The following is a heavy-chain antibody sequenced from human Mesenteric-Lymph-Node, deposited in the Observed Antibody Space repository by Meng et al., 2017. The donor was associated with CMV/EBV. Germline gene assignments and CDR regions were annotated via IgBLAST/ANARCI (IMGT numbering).Heavy chain of an antibody. J-gene: IGHJ4*02. CDR2: ISWNSGSI. CDR1: GFTFDDYA. CDR3: ARMGSGYYGSGSYALDY. D-gene: IGHD3-10*01. Sequence: GGSLRLSCAASGFTFDDYAMHWVRQAPGKGLEWVSGISWNSGSIGYADSVKGRFTISRDNSKNTLYLQMNSLRAEDTAVYYCARMGSGYYGSGSYALDYWGQGTLVTVSS. V-gene: IGHV3-9*01.